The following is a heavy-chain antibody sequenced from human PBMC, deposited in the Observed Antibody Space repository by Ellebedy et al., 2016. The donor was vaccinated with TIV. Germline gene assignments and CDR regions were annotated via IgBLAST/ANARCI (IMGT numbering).Heavy chain of an antibody. CDR2: INAGNGNT. CDR1: GYTFTSYA. D-gene: IGHD3-16*01. Sequence: ASVKVSCKASGYTFTSYAMHWVRQAPGQRLEWMGWINAGNGNTKYSQKFLGRVTLARDTSASTAYMVLSSLRSEDTAVYYCARDSLMVSFGGVPDYWGQGTLVTVSS. V-gene: IGHV1-3*01. CDR3: ARDSLMVSFGGVPDY. J-gene: IGHJ4*02.